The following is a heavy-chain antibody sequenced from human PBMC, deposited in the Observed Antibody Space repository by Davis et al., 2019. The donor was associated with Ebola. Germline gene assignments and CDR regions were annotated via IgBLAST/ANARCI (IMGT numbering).Heavy chain of an antibody. CDR1: GFTFSDHY. Sequence: PGGSLRLSCAASGFTFSDHYMDWVRQAPGKGLEWVGRTRNKANSYTTEYAASVKGRFTISRDDSKNSLYLQMNSLKTEDTAVYYCARGLYCSGGSCSTVWGQGTLVTVSS. D-gene: IGHD2-15*01. CDR2: TRNKANSYTT. CDR3: ARGLYCSGGSCSTV. J-gene: IGHJ4*02. V-gene: IGHV3-72*01.